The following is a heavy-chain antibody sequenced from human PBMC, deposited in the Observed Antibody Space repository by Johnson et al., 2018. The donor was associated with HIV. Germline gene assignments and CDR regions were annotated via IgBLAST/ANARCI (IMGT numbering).Heavy chain of an antibody. D-gene: IGHD3-16*01. J-gene: IGHJ3*02. CDR2: IGTAGDT. V-gene: IGHV3-13*01. CDR1: GFTFSTYD. Sequence: VQLVESGGGLVQPGGSLRLSCAASGFTFSTYDMHWVRQTTGKRLEWVSAIGTAGDTYYPGSVEGRFTISRDNSKNTLYLQMNKLRAEDTAVYFCASQVRGLRMGVDAFDIWGQGTMVTVSS. CDR3: ASQVRGLRMGVDAFDI.